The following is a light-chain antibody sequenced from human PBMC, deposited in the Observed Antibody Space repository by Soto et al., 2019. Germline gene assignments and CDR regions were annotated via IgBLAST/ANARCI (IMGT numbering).Light chain of an antibody. CDR2: KAS. CDR3: QQYNTNSLT. V-gene: IGKV1-5*03. CDR1: QNINNW. Sequence: DIQMTQSPSTLSASVGDRVTITCRASQNINNWLAWYQQKPGKAPKFLIHKASSLESGVPSRFSGSGSGTEFTLTISSLQPDDFATYYCQQYNTNSLTVGQGTKLEI. J-gene: IGKJ2*01.